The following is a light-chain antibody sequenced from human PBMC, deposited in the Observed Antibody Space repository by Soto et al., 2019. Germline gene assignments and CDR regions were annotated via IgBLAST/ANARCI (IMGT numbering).Light chain of an antibody. CDR2: DAF. Sequence: EVVLTQSPGTLSLSPGERATLSCRASQNVGTFLTWYQQKPGQAPRLLIYDAFTRATGIPARFSGTGSGTDFTLTISSLEPEDFATYYCQQSYSTPCTFGQGTRVDI. CDR3: QQSYSTPCT. J-gene: IGKJ1*01. V-gene: IGKV3-11*01. CDR1: QNVGTF.